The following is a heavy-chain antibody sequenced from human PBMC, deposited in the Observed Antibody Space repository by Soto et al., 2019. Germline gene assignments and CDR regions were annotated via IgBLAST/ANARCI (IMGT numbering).Heavy chain of an antibody. CDR3: GKGRSYYYYYGVDV. CDR1: GFTFSSCA. J-gene: IGHJ6*02. CDR2: IIDSGGST. Sequence: GGSLRLSCAASGFTFSSCAMGWVRQAPGKGLEWVSVIIDSGGSTYYADAVKGRFTISRDNSKSTLYLQMNSLRAEDTAVYYCGKGRSYYYYYGVDVWGQGTTVTVSS. D-gene: IGHD1-26*01. V-gene: IGHV3-23*01.